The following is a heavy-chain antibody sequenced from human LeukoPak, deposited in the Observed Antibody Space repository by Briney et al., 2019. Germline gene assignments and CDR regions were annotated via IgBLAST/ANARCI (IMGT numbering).Heavy chain of an antibody. Sequence: SEALSLTCTVSGGSISSGSFFWSWIRQPAGKGLELIGRIYPTGSTNYNPSLKSRVTISLDTSKNQFSLKLTSVTAADTAVYYCAKMHPFPENWFDPWGQGTLVTVPP. CDR3: AKMHPFPENWFDP. CDR1: GGSISSGSFF. CDR2: IYPTGST. J-gene: IGHJ5*02. D-gene: IGHD1-14*01. V-gene: IGHV4-61*02.